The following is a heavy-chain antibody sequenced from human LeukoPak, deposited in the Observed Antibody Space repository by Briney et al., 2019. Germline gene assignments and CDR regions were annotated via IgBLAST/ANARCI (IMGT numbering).Heavy chain of an antibody. CDR3: ASGGAIQLWLLGY. J-gene: IGHJ4*02. D-gene: IGHD5-18*01. Sequence: ASVKVSCKASGGTFSSYAISWVRQAPGQGLEWMGRIIPILGIANYAQKFQGRVTITADKSTSTAYMELSSLRSEDTAVYYCASGGAIQLWLLGYCGQGTLVNVSS. CDR1: GGTFSSYA. V-gene: IGHV1-69*04. CDR2: IIPILGIA.